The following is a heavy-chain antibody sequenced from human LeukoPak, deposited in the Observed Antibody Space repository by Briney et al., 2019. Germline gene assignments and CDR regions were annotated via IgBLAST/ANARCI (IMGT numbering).Heavy chain of an antibody. D-gene: IGHD6-25*01. J-gene: IGHJ5*02. Sequence: ASVKVSCKASGYIFTNYGISWVRQAPGQGLEWMGWISAYNGDTNYAQRFQGRVTMTTDTSTTTAYMELRSLRSDDTAVYYCARDQKRSSQNWFDPWGQGTLVTVSS. CDR3: ARDQKRSSQNWFDP. CDR2: ISAYNGDT. CDR1: GYIFTNYG. V-gene: IGHV1-18*01.